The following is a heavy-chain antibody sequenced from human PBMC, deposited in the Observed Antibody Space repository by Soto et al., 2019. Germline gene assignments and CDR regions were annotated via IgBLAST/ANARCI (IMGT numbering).Heavy chain of an antibody. CDR2: ISSSSSYI. J-gene: IGHJ3*02. V-gene: IGHV3-21*01. Sequence: EVQLVESGGGLVKPGGSLRLSCAASGFTFSSYSMNWVRQAPGKGLEWGSSISSSSSYIYYADSVKGRFTISRDNAKNSLYLQMNSLRAEDTAVYYCARDLGYYDSSGRRPAFDIWGQGTMVTVSS. CDR3: ARDLGYYDSSGRRPAFDI. D-gene: IGHD3-22*01. CDR1: GFTFSSYS.